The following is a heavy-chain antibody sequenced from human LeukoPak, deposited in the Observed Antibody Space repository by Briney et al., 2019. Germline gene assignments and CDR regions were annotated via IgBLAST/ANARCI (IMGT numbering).Heavy chain of an antibody. D-gene: IGHD4-23*01. CDR1: GFTFSSYA. J-gene: IGHJ3*02. Sequence: GGSLRLSCAASGFTFSSYAMSWVRQAPGKGLEWVSAISGSGGSTYYADSVKGRFTISRDNSKNTLYLQMNSLRAEDTAVYYCAKVRTVVTPRLDAFDIWGQGTMVTVSS. CDR2: ISGSGGST. V-gene: IGHV3-23*01. CDR3: AKVRTVVTPRLDAFDI.